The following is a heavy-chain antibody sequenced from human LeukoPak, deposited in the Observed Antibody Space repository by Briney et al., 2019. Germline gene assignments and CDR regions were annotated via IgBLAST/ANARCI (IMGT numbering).Heavy chain of an antibody. CDR3: AKDMSRHQVGLAG. Sequence: GGSLRLSCAASGFTFDDYAMHWVRQAPGKGLEWVSGISWNSGSIGYADSVKGRFTISRDNAKNSLYLQMNSLRAEDTALYYCAKDMSRHQVGLAGWGQGTLVTVSS. J-gene: IGHJ4*02. D-gene: IGHD2-2*01. CDR1: GFTFDDYA. CDR2: ISWNSGSI. V-gene: IGHV3-9*01.